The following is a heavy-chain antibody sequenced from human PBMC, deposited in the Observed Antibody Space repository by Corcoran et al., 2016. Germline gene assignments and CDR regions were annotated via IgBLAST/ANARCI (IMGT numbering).Heavy chain of an antibody. CDR3: ARVGAVTGTIH. D-gene: IGHD1-7*01. Sequence: EVQLVESGGGLVQPGGSLRLSCAASGFTFSSYSMNWVRQAPGKGLEWVSYISSSSSTIYYADSVKGRFTISRDNAKNSLYLQMNSLRAEDTAVYYCARVGAVTGTIHWGQGTLVTVSS. J-gene: IGHJ4*02. CDR1: GFTFSSYS. CDR2: ISSSSSTI. V-gene: IGHV3-48*04.